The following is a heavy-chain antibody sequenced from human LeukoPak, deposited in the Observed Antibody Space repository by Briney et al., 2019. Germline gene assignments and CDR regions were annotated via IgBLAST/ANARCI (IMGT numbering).Heavy chain of an antibody. CDR2: IRRKANGGTT. Sequence: GRSLRLSCTASGFTFGDYAMSWVRQAPGKGPEWVGFIRRKANGGTTEYAASVKGRFTISRDDSKSIAYLQMNSLKAEDTAVYYCTSGLYYDSWSDLFDYWGQGTLVTVSS. CDR3: TSGLYYDSWSDLFDY. CDR1: GFTFGDYA. J-gene: IGHJ4*02. V-gene: IGHV3-49*04. D-gene: IGHD3-3*01.